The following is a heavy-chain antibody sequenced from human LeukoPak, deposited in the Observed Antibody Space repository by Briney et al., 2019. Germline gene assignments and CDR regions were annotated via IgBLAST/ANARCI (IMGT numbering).Heavy chain of an antibody. CDR1: GYTFTKYG. D-gene: IGHD2-21*02. CDR3: ATDQFRGHIVVVTLLFQH. Sequence: SVKVSCKASGYTFTKYGISWVRQAPGQGLEWMGRIIPILGIANYAQKFQGRVTITADKSTSTAYMELSSLRSEDTAVYYCATDQFRGHIVVVTLLFQHWGQGTLVTVSS. J-gene: IGHJ1*01. CDR2: IIPILGIA. V-gene: IGHV1-69*04.